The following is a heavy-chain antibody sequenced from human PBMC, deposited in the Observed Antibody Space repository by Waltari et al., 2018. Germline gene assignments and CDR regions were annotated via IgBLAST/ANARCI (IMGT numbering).Heavy chain of an antibody. Sequence: QVHLQESAPGLVKPSETLSLTCTVAGASPTTGGFYWGWVRQRPGKGLEGIGYVYYDGESFYAASLASRIVISLDKTKNQFSLNLGSVTAADTATYFCVRATAGAASPFDYWGKGTLVTVSS. CDR2: VYYDGES. CDR1: GASPTTGGFY. CDR3: VRATAGAASPFDY. J-gene: IGHJ4*02. D-gene: IGHD6-19*01. V-gene: IGHV4-31*03.